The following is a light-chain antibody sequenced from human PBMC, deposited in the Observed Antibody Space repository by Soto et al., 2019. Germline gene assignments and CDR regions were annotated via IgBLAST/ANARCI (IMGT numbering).Light chain of an antibody. CDR3: SSYTSSSTVL. V-gene: IGLV2-14*01. J-gene: IGLJ2*01. CDR1: SSDVGGYNY. Sequence: QSVLTQPASVSGSPGQSITISCTGTSSDVGGYNYVSWYQQHPGKAPKLMIYDVSNRPSGVSNRFSGSKSGNTASLTISWLQAVDEADYYCSSYTSSSTVLFGGGTKLTVL. CDR2: DVS.